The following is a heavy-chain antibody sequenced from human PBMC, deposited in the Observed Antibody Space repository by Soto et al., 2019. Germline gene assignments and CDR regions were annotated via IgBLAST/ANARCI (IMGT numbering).Heavy chain of an antibody. V-gene: IGHV3-23*01. CDR3: AKVSYCSSTSCYVPSYNWFDP. J-gene: IGHJ5*02. Sequence: QAPGKGLEWVSAISGSGGSTYYADSVKGRFTISRDNSKNTLYLQMNSLRAEDTAVYYCAKVSYCSSTSCYVPSYNWFDPWGQGTLVTVSS. D-gene: IGHD2-2*01. CDR2: ISGSGGST.